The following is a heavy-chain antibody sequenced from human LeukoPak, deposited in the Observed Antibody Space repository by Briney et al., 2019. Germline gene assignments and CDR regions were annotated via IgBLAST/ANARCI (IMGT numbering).Heavy chain of an antibody. CDR2: ISYDGSNK. Sequence: PGGSVRLSCAASGFTFSSYAMHWVRQAPGKGLEWVAVISYDGSNKYYADSVKGRFTISRDNSKNTLYLQMNSLRAEDTAVYYCARKGSTGDSFTGFPDYWGQGTLVTVSS. V-gene: IGHV3-30-3*01. CDR3: ARKGSTGDSFTGFPDY. D-gene: IGHD3-9*01. J-gene: IGHJ4*02. CDR1: GFTFSSYA.